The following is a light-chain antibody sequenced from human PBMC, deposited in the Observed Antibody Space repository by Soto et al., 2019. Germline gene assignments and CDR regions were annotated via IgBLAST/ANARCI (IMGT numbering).Light chain of an antibody. CDR3: SSYTSSSTLV. V-gene: IGLV2-18*02. Sequence: QSALTQPPSVSGSPGQSVTISCSGTINDVTAFYRVSWYQQTPGTAPKLMIYDVSNRPSGVSSRFSGSKSANTASLSISGLQADDEADYYCSSYTSSSTLVFGTGTKLTVL. J-gene: IGLJ1*01. CDR1: INDVTAFYR. CDR2: DVS.